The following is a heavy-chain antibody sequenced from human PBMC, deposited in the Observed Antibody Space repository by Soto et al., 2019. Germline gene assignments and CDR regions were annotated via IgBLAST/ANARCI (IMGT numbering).Heavy chain of an antibody. J-gene: IGHJ4*02. D-gene: IGHD6-19*01. CDR2: ISPYNANT. V-gene: IGHV1-18*01. CDR3: AVRGSDTSKGLLG. Sequence: QVQLVQSGGEVREPGASVKVSCKASGYSFLYYAISWVRQAPGQGLEWLGWISPYNANTKYGERVQGRVTITTDTATSTAYLELRSLTSDATAVYYCAVRGSDTSKGLLGWGQGTLVTVSS. CDR1: GYSFLYYA.